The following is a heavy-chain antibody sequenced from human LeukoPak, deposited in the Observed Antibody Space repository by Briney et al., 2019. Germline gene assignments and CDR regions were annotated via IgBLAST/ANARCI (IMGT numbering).Heavy chain of an antibody. Sequence: SETLSLTCTVSGGSISSSSYYWAWIRQPPGKGLEWIGTIYYNGRTYYNPSLRSRVTISVDTSKNQFSLKVSSVTAADTAVYFCARQISAFSSFDPWGQGTLVTVSS. V-gene: IGHV4-39*01. CDR1: GGSISSSSYY. CDR3: ARQISAFSSFDP. CDR2: IYYNGRT. J-gene: IGHJ5*02.